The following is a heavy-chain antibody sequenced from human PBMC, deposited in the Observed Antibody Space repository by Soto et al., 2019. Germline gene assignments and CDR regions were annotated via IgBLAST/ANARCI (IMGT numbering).Heavy chain of an antibody. J-gene: IGHJ6*02. Sequence: PGGSLRLSCAASGFTFSDYYMSWIRQAPGKGLEWVSYISSSSSYTNYADSVKGRFTIYRDNAKNSLYLQMNSLRAEDTAVYYCARGYVATILGGMDVWGQATTVTVSS. CDR1: GFTFSDYY. CDR2: ISSSSSYT. D-gene: IGHD5-12*01. CDR3: ARGYVATILGGMDV. V-gene: IGHV3-11*06.